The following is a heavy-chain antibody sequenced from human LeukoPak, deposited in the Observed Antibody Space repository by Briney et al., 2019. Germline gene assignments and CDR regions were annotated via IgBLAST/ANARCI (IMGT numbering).Heavy chain of an antibody. Sequence: PGGSLRLSCAASGFTFSSYAMSWVRQAPGKGLEWVSATSGSGGSTYYADSVKGRFTISRDNSKNTLYLQMNSLRAEDTAVYYCAKVTRGVISPGFDYWGQGTLVTVSS. J-gene: IGHJ4*02. CDR2: TSGSGGST. CDR3: AKVTRGVISPGFDY. D-gene: IGHD3-10*01. CDR1: GFTFSSYA. V-gene: IGHV3-23*01.